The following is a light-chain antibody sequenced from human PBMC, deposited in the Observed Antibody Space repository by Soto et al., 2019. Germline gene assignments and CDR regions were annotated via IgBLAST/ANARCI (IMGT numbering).Light chain of an antibody. V-gene: IGKV1-5*01. CDR3: QHRHSYPLT. J-gene: IGKJ4*01. Sequence: DIKMTQSPSTLSATAGDRVTITFRASQSISSWLAWYQHKPGKAPKLLIYDASNLDSGVPSRFSGSGSGTEFSLTISNLQPDDCATYYCQHRHSYPLTFGGGTKVDI. CDR2: DAS. CDR1: QSISSW.